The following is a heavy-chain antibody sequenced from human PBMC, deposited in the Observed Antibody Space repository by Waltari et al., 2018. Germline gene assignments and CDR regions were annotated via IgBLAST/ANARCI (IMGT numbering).Heavy chain of an antibody. D-gene: IGHD2-15*01. CDR1: GLTFTRTW. CDR3: VRDAIYGRRSFDS. V-gene: IGHV3-7*03. Sequence: EVQLEESGGGLVQPGGSLGLSCAASGLTFTRTWMDWVRQATGKGLEWVAIRNQDGSETHYVESVKGRFTISRDNAKNALYLQVNSLRVEDTAIYYCVRDAIYGRRSFDSWGQGTPVTVSS. CDR2: RNQDGSET. J-gene: IGHJ4*02.